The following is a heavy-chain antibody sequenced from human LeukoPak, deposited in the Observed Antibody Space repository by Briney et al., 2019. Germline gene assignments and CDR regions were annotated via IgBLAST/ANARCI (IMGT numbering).Heavy chain of an antibody. CDR3: ARLNDGFLLDY. J-gene: IGHJ4*02. D-gene: IGHD5-24*01. Sequence: GESLKISSKGSGYAFTSYWIGWVRQMPGKGLEWMGIIYPGDSDTRYSPSFQGQVTISADKSITTAYLQWSSLKVSDTAMYYCARLNDGFLLDYWGQGTLVTVSS. V-gene: IGHV5-51*01. CDR1: GYAFTSYW. CDR2: IYPGDSDT.